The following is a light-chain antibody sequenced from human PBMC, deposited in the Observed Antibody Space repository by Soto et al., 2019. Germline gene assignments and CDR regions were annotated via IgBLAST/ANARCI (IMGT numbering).Light chain of an antibody. CDR3: QQYNNWPRT. J-gene: IGKJ1*01. CDR2: GAS. CDR1: QSVSSS. Sequence: EVVLTQSPGTFSLSPGEKATLSCRASQSVSSSLAWYQHKPGQAPRLLIYGASTRATGFPTRFSGSGSGTEFTLTISSLQSEDFAVYYCQQYNNWPRTFGQGTKVDI. V-gene: IGKV3-15*01.